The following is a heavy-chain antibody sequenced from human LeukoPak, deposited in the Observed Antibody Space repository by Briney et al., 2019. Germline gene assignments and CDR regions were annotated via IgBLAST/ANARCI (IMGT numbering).Heavy chain of an antibody. CDR1: GYTVAPSG. V-gene: IGHV1-18*01. D-gene: IGHD3-22*01. CDR2: SGVDNGNT. CDR3: ARDLPQSGYYNYYYYYMDV. Sequence: GLLRVSRTASGYTVAPSGVRWVSRAGGAGPEGMGWSGVDNGNTSNAQKLHGKVTTTTDTSTSTAYMELRSLRSDDTAVYSCARDLPQSGYYNYYYYYMDVWGKGTTVTVSS. J-gene: IGHJ6*03.